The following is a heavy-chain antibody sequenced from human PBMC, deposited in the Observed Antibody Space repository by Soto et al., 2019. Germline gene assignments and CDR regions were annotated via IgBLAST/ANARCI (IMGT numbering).Heavy chain of an antibody. CDR3: AKDRGWQTVVVVAAQLDY. Sequence: GGSLRLSCAASGFTFSSYGMHWVRQAPGKGLEWVAVISYDGSNKYYADSVKGRFTISRDNSKNTLYLQMNSLRAEDTAVYYCAKDRGWQTVVVVAAQLDYWGQAPLVTVSS. J-gene: IGHJ4*02. V-gene: IGHV3-30*18. CDR1: GFTFSSYG. CDR2: ISYDGSNK. D-gene: IGHD2-15*01.